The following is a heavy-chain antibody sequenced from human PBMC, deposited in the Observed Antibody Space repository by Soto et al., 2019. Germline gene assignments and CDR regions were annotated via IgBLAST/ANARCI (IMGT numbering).Heavy chain of an antibody. V-gene: IGHV3-23*01. CDR3: AKDWSTYGYYGMDV. CDR1: GSTFSSYA. D-gene: IGHD3-3*01. Sequence: GGSLRLSCAASGSTFSSYAMSWVRQAPGKGLEWVSAISGSGGSTYYADSVKARSTISRDNSKNTLYLQMNSLRAEDTAVYYCAKDWSTYGYYGMDVWGQGTTLTVSS. J-gene: IGHJ6*02. CDR2: ISGSGGST.